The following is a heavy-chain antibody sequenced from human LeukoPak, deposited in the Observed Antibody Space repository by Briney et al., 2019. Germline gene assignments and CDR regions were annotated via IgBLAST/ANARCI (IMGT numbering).Heavy chain of an antibody. CDR2: IKDDGTEK. V-gene: IGHV3-7*03. J-gene: IGHJ4*02. CDR1: GFTFSNYW. CDR3: AKDLGEYQLLYRFDY. D-gene: IGHD2-2*02. Sequence: GGSLRLSCAASGFTFSNYWMGWVRQPPGKGLQWVANIKDDGTEKYYADSVKGRFTISRDNSKNTLYLQMNSLRAEDTAVYYCAKDLGEYQLLYRFDYWGQGTLVTVSS.